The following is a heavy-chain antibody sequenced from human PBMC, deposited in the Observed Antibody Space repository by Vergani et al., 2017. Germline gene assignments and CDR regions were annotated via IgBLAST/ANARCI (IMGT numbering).Heavy chain of an antibody. CDR2: ITPIFGTA. CDR1: GGTFSSYA. V-gene: IGHV1-69*01. J-gene: IGHJ6*02. CDR3: ASRDITIFGVVIIRGYYYYGMDV. D-gene: IGHD3-3*01. Sequence: QVQLVQSGAEVKKPGSSVKVSCKASGGTFSSYAISWVRQAPGQGLEWMGGITPIFGTANYAQKFQGRVTITADESTSTAYMERSSLRSEDTAVYYCASRDITIFGVVIIRGYYYYGMDVWGQGTTVTVSS.